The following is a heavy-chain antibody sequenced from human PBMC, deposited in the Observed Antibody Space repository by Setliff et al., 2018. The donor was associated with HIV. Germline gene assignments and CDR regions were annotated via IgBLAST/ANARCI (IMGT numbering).Heavy chain of an antibody. Sequence: PSETLSLTCTVSGGSISGSSYYWGWIRQPPGKGLEWIGTIYYSGSTYNNPSLKSRVTISVDTSKNQFSLRLRSVIAADTAVYYCARESLNLGESSSNPDASDIWGQGTMVTVSS. CDR1: GGSISGSSYY. J-gene: IGHJ3*02. CDR2: IYYSGST. D-gene: IGHD3-16*02. CDR3: ARESLNLGESSSNPDASDI. V-gene: IGHV4-39*02.